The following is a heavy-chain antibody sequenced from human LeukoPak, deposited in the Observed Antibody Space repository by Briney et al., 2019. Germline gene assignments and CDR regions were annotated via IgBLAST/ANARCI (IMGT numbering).Heavy chain of an antibody. J-gene: IGHJ4*02. D-gene: IGHD3-9*01. Sequence: ASVKVSCKASGYTFTSYGISWVRQAPGQGLEWMGWISTYNGNTNYAQKLQGRVTMTTDTSTSTAYMELRSLRSDDTAVYYCARVPGWLFQQGGDYWGQGTLVTVSS. CDR3: ARVPGWLFQQGGDY. CDR1: GYTFTSYG. CDR2: ISTYNGNT. V-gene: IGHV1-18*01.